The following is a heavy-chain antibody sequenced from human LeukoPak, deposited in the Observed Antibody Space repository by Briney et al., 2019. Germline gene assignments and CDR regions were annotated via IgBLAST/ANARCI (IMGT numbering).Heavy chain of an antibody. Sequence: GGSLRLSCAASGFAFSNYWMTWVRQAPGKGLQWVANIKPDGTEKNYVDSVKGRFTISRDNAKNSVYLQLNSLRVGDTALYYCARTPLTQLEPDYFDSWGQGTLVSVS. D-gene: IGHD1-1*01. V-gene: IGHV3-7*01. CDR1: GFAFSNYW. CDR2: IKPDGTEK. J-gene: IGHJ4*02. CDR3: ARTPLTQLEPDYFDS.